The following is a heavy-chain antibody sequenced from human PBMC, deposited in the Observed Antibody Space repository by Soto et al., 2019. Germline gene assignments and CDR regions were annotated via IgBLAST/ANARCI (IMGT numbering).Heavy chain of an antibody. CDR2: INHLGSI. CDR1: GGSISSYF. V-gene: IGHV4-34*01. CDR3: ARGGISHWAYFYYMDV. D-gene: IGHD2-21*01. Sequence: SETLSLTCTVSGGSISSYFWSWIRQPPGMALEWIGEINHLGSINYNPSLKSRVTMSVDTSKNQFSLTLNSVTAADTATFYCARGGISHWAYFYYMDVWDRGTTVTVSS. J-gene: IGHJ6*03.